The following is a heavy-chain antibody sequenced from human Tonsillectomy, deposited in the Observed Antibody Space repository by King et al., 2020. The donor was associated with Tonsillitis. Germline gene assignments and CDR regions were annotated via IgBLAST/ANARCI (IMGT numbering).Heavy chain of an antibody. Sequence: QLQESGSSLLKPAQTLSLTCDVSGGSISSGSYSWTWIRQSPEKGLEWIGYIYQSGTTLYNPSLKSRVNMSIDRSKNHFSLKVTSVTAADTALYYCAGKSNGFYFDAEDYPRPDPGAYFDLWGRGALVTVSS. CDR2: IYQSGTT. J-gene: IGHJ4*02. V-gene: IGHV4-30-2*06. CDR3: AGKSNGFYFDAEDYPRPDPGAYFDL. D-gene: IGHD3-22*01. CDR1: GGSISSGSYS.